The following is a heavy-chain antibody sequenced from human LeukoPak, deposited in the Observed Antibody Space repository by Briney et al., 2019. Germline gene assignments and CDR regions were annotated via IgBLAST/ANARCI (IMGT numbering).Heavy chain of an antibody. Sequence: GGSLRLSCAASGFTFSSYGMHWVRQAPGKGLEWVAVISYDGSNKYYADSVKGRFTISRDNSKNTLYLQMNSLRAEDTAVYYCARDSGLHYFDYWGQGTLVTVSS. CDR3: ARDSGLHYFDY. D-gene: IGHD1-26*01. J-gene: IGHJ4*02. V-gene: IGHV3-30*03. CDR1: GFTFSSYG. CDR2: ISYDGSNK.